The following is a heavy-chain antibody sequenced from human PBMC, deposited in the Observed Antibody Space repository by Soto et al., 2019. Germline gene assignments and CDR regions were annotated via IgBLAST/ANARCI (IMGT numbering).Heavy chain of an antibody. V-gene: IGHV3-21*01. D-gene: IGHD6-13*01. CDR1: GFPFSSYS. Sequence: PVGSMRLSCAASGFPFSSYSMNGVRQAPGKGLEWVSSISSNSAYIYYTDALRGRFTIARDNAKNSLHLQMNSLRAEDTAVYYCTRDASRDSSARGWFDPWGPGTLVTVSS. CDR3: TRDASRDSSARGWFDP. CDR2: ISSNSAYI. J-gene: IGHJ5*02.